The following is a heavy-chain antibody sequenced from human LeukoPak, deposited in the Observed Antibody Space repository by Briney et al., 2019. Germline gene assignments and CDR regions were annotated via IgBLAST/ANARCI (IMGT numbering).Heavy chain of an antibody. CDR2: FDPEDGET. V-gene: IGHV1-24*01. J-gene: IGHJ3*02. D-gene: IGHD2-8*02. CDR1: GYTLTELS. Sequence: ASVKVSCKVSGYTLTELSMHWVRQAPGKGLEWMGGFDPEDGETIYAQKFQGRVTMTEDTSTDTAYMELSSLGSEDTAVYYCATGGLVVYRGGGDRDHAFDIWGQGTMVTVSS. CDR3: ATGGLVVYRGGGDRDHAFDI.